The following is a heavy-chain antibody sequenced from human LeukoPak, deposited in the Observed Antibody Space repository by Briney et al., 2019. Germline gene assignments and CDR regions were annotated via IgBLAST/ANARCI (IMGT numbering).Heavy chain of an antibody. CDR3: AREKAAGVFDY. CDR1: GGSISSGGYS. CDR2: IYHSGST. Sequence: PSETLSLTCAVSGGSISSGGYSWSWIRQPPGKGLEWIGYIYHSGSTYYNPSLKGRVTISVDRSKNQFSLKLSSVTAADTAVYYCAREKAAGVFDYWGQGTLVTVSS. J-gene: IGHJ4*02. V-gene: IGHV4-30-2*01. D-gene: IGHD6-13*01.